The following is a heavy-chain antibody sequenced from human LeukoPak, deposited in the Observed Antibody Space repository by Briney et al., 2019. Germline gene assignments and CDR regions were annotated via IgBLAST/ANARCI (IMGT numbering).Heavy chain of an antibody. CDR3: ARWSSSSVLDYYYYGMDV. V-gene: IGHV4-34*01. D-gene: IGHD6-6*01. J-gene: IGHJ6*02. Sequence: SETLSLTCAVYGGSFSGYYWSWIRQPPGKGLEWIGEINHSGSTNYNPSLKSRVTISVDTSKNQFSLKLSSVTAADTAVYYCARWSSSSVLDYYYYGMDVWGQGTTVTVSS. CDR1: GGSFSGYY. CDR2: INHSGST.